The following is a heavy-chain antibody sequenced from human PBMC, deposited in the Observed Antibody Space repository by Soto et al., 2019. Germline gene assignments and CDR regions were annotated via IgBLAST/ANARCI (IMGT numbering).Heavy chain of an antibody. CDR2: ITGSGGST. Sequence: LRLSCATSGFTFSSYAMSWVRQAPGKGLEWVSAITGSGGSTYYADSVKGRFTISRDDSKNTAYLQMNSLKTEDTALYYCTRPSHDTSSYFQHEAYYFDFWGPGTLVTVSS. CDR1: GFTFSSYA. D-gene: IGHD3-10*01. J-gene: IGHJ4*02. CDR3: TRPSHDTSSYFQHEAYYFDF. V-gene: IGHV3-23*01.